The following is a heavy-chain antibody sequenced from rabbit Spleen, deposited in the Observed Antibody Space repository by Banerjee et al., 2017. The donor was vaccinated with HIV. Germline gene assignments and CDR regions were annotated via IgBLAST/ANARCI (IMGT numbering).Heavy chain of an antibody. CDR1: GFSFSSVHW. D-gene: IGHD1-1*01. Sequence: QEQLVESGGDLVKPGASLTLTCTASGFSFSSVHWIYWVRQAPGKGLEWIGTIYAGSTGTIDYASWAKGRFTISKTSSTTVTLQMTSLTAADTATYFCAKGLYYDINWDWNYYSNLWGQGTLVTVS. V-gene: IGHV1S45*01. CDR3: AKGLYYDINWDWNYYSNL. J-gene: IGHJ4*01. CDR2: IYAGSTGTI.